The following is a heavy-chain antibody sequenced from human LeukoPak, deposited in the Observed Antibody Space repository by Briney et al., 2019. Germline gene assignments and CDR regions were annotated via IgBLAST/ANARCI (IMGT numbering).Heavy chain of an antibody. D-gene: IGHD3-10*01. CDR2: ISYDGSNK. J-gene: IGHJ5*02. V-gene: IGHV3-30*03. CDR1: GFTFSSYG. Sequence: GGSLRLSCAASGFTFSSYGMHWVRQAPGKGLEWVAVISYDGSNKYYADSVKGRFTISRDNSKNTLYLQMGSLRSEDMAVYYCARGPYDSGSPLLNWFDPWGQGTLVTVSS. CDR3: ARGPYDSGSPLLNWFDP.